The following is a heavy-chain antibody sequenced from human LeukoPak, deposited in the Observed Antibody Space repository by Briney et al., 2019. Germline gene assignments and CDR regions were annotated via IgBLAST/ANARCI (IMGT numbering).Heavy chain of an antibody. Sequence: PSETLSLTCAVYGGSFSGYYWSWIRQPPGKGLEWIGEINHSGSTNYNPSLRSRVTISVDTSKNQFSLELSSVTAADTAVYYCACETDSSCNWGQGTLVTVSS. CDR1: GGSFSGYY. J-gene: IGHJ4*02. D-gene: IGHD2-15*01. V-gene: IGHV4-34*01. CDR3: ACETDSSCN. CDR2: INHSGST.